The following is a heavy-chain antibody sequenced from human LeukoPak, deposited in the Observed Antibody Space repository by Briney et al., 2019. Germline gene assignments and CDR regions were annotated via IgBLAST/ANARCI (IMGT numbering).Heavy chain of an antibody. CDR1: GGSISSYY. V-gene: IGHV4-59*08. Sequence: PLETLSLTCTVSGGSISSYYWSWIRQPPGKGLEWIGYIYYSGSTNYNPSLKSRVTISVDTSKNQFSLKLSSVTAADTAVYYCARHVHWFGELLGAFDIWGQGTMVTVSS. CDR3: ARHVHWFGELLGAFDI. CDR2: IYYSGST. D-gene: IGHD3-10*01. J-gene: IGHJ3*02.